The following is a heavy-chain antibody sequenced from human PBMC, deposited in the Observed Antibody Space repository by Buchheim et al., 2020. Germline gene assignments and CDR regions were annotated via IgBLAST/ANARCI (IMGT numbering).Heavy chain of an antibody. CDR1: GFTFSSYW. CDR3: ARHPGYCSGGSCYYYYYYMDV. J-gene: IGHJ6*03. Sequence: EVQLVESGGGLVQPGGSLRLSCAASGFTFSSYWMSWVRQAPGKGLEWVANIKQDGSEKYYVDSVKGRFTISRDNAKISLYLQMNSLRAEDTAVYYCARHPGYCSGGSCYYYYYYMDVWGKGTT. V-gene: IGHV3-7*01. D-gene: IGHD2-15*01. CDR2: IKQDGSEK.